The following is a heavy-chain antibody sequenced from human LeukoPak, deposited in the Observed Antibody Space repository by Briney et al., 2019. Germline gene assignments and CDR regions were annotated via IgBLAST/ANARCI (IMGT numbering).Heavy chain of an antibody. CDR2: IYYSGST. J-gene: IGHJ6*02. CDR3: ARLLWFGELSAGSYDMDV. D-gene: IGHD3-10*01. CDR1: GGSISSYY. Sequence: SETLSLTCTVSGGSISSYYWSWIRQPPGKGLEWIGYIYYSGSTNYNSSLKSRVTISVDTSKNQLSLMLSSVTAADTAVYYCARLLWFGELSAGSYDMDVWGQGTTVTVSS. V-gene: IGHV4-59*01.